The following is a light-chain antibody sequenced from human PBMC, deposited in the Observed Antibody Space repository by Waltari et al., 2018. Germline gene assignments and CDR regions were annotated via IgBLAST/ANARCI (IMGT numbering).Light chain of an antibody. CDR3: QTWGTGTWV. V-gene: IGLV4-69*01. CDR2: INNDGSH. J-gene: IGLJ3*02. CDR1: RWHSFYP. Sequence: QLVLTQSPSASASLGASVKLSCTLSRWHSFYPIAWHQQQPEKGPSFLMKINNDGSHMKGDGIPDRFSGSSSGAERYLTISSLQSEDEADYYCQTWGTGTWVFGGGTKLTVL.